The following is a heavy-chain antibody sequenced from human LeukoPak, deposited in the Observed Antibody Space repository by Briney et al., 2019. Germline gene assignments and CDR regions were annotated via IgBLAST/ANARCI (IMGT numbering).Heavy chain of an antibody. V-gene: IGHV4-59*08. Sequence: KPSETLSLTCTVSGGSISNYYWSWLRQPPGKGLEWIGHVYSTGSTKYNPSLKSRVTISVDTSKNQFSLKLSSVTAADTAVYYCARHRRDCSSTSCYDWFDPWGQGTLVTVSS. CDR1: GGSISNYY. D-gene: IGHD2-2*01. CDR2: VYSTGST. CDR3: ARHRRDCSSTSCYDWFDP. J-gene: IGHJ5*02.